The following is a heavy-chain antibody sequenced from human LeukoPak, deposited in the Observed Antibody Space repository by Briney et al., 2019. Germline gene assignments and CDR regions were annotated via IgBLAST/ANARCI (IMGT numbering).Heavy chain of an antibody. CDR1: GYSISTGYD. V-gene: IGHV4-38-2*01. CDR3: ARQGGYTNVYPFDS. CDR2: IDHSGST. D-gene: IGHD5-18*01. Sequence: PSDTLSLTCGVSGYSISTGYDWGWIRQTPEKGLAWLASIDHSGSTYYNPSLESRVTISVDTSKNHFSLKLRIVSAADTAMYYCARQGGYTNVYPFDSWGPGTLVTVSS. J-gene: IGHJ4*02.